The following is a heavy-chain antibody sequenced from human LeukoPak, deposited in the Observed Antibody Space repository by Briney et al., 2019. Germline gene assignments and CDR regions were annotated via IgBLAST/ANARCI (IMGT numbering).Heavy chain of an antibody. CDR2: TVSEIDGGTT. J-gene: IGHJ6*02. D-gene: IGHD1-7*01. CDR1: GFAFNYAW. V-gene: IGHV3-15*04. CDR3: TTDEDWNYARKDV. Sequence: GSLRLSCAASGFAFNYAWMSWVRQVPGKGLEWVGQTVSEIDGGTTDYAAPVKGRFTISRDDSKSTLYLQMNSLKIEDTAVYYCTTDEDWNYARKDVWGQGATVIVSS.